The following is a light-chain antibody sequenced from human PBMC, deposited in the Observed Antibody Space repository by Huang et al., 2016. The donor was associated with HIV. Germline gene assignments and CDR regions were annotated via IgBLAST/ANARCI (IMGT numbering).Light chain of an antibody. Sequence: DIQMTQSPSSLSASVGDRVTITCRASQSIRSYLNWYQQKPGKAPKILIYAASSLQSGVPSRFSGSGSGTDFTLTVSNLQPEDFAAYYCQQSYSTPLTFGRGTKVEIK. CDR1: QSIRSY. V-gene: IGKV1-39*01. CDR2: AAS. J-gene: IGKJ4*01. CDR3: QQSYSTPLT.